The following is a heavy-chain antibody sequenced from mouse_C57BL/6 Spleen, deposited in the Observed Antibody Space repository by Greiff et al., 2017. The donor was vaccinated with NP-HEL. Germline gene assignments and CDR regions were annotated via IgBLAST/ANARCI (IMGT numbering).Heavy chain of an antibody. CDR3: ARDWDHFDY. D-gene: IGHD4-1*01. CDR1: GFTLSDYY. J-gene: IGHJ2*01. Sequence: EVQRVESEGGLVQPGSSMKLSCTASGFTLSDYYMAWVRQVPEKGLEWVANINYDGSSTYYLDSLKSRFIISRDNAKNILYLQMSSLKSEDTATYYCARDWDHFDYWGQGTTLTVSS. V-gene: IGHV5-16*01. CDR2: INYDGSST.